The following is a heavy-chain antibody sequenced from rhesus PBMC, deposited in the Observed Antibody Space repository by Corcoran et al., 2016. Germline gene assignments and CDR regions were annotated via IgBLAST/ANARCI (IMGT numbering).Heavy chain of an antibody. CDR3: ARDLGIG. Sequence: QLQLQESGPGLVKPSETLSVTCAVSGGSISSSYWSWIRQAPGKGLEWIGYSYGRGRTPTYNPSLKSRVTLSVDTSKNQFSLELSSVTAADTAVYYCARDLGIGWGQGVLVTVSS. J-gene: IGHJ4*01. CDR2: SYGRGRTP. D-gene: IGHD5-42*01. V-gene: IGHV4-169*02. CDR1: GGSISSSY.